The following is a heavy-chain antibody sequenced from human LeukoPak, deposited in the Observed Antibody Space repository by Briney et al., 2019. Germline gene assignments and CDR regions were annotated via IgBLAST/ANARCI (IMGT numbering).Heavy chain of an antibody. CDR3: ARDPMADFDY. Sequence: TGRSLRLSCAASGFTFSTYAFHWVRQAPGTGVEWVAVISSDGKNKIYADSVKGRFTISRDNSKHTLFLQMNSLRTEDTAVYYCARDPMADFDYWGQGTLVTVSS. D-gene: IGHD2-8*01. J-gene: IGHJ4*02. CDR1: GFTFSTYA. V-gene: IGHV3-30*04. CDR2: ISSDGKNK.